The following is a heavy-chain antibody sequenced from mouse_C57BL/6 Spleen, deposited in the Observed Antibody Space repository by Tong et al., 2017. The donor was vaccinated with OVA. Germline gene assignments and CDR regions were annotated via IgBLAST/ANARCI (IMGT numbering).Heavy chain of an antibody. CDR1: KKSLTSYG. D-gene: IGHD2-3*01. CDR3: ANHSYDGYYTWFAY. J-gene: IGHJ3*01. Sequence: QCMSNTGSFLKKSLTSYGVSWVRQPPGKGLEWLGVIWGDGSTNYHSALISRLSISKDNSKSQVFLKLNSLQTDDTAMYYCANHSYDGYYTWFAYWGQGTLVTVSA. V-gene: IGHV2-3*01. CDR2: IWGDGST.